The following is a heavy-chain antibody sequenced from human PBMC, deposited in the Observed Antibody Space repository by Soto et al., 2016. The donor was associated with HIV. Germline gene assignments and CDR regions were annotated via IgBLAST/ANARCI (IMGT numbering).Heavy chain of an antibody. CDR2: IGPSGGTT. J-gene: IGHJ5*02. D-gene: IGHD2-2*01. V-gene: IGHV3-23*01. CDR3: TKAGYCGGNSCSGVFXSAS. Sequence: EVQLLESGGGLVQPGGSLRLSCAASGFSFKTYAMNWVRQAPGKGLEWVSSIGPSGGTTYCADSVKGRFTISTDSSKSTLFLQMNRLRADDSAIYYCTKAGYCGGNSCSGVFXSASWGQGTLVIVSS. CDR1: GFSFKTYA.